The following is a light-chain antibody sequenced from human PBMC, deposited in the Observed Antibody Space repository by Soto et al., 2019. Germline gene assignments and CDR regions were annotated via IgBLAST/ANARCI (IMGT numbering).Light chain of an antibody. CDR2: FAS. V-gene: IGKV3-20*01. J-gene: IGKJ1*01. Sequence: EIVLTQSPGTLSLSPGERATLSCRASESVARIYLTWYQQKPGQPPRLLIYFASNRATGIPDRFSGGGSGTDFTLTISRLEPEDYAVYYCQQYGSSPRTFGQGTKVEIK. CDR3: QQYGSSPRT. CDR1: ESVARIY.